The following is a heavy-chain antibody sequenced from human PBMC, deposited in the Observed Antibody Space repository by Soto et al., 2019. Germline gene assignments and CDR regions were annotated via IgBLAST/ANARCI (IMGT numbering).Heavy chain of an antibody. J-gene: IGHJ4*02. CDR3: ARGSTDSYPGSRIFDF. CDR2: IAFTGSAT. V-gene: IGHV3-23*05. Sequence: GGSLRLSCATSGFTFHDYAMSWVRQAPGKGLEWVSAIAFTGSATYYADSVKGRFTISRDNSKNIVYLQMNSLRVEDSALYYCARGSTDSYPGSRIFDFWGRGTLVTVSS. D-gene: IGHD3-10*01. CDR1: GFTFHDYA.